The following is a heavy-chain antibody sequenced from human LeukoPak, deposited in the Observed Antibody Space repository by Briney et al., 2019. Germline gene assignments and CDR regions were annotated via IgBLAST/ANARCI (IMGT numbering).Heavy chain of an antibody. J-gene: IGHJ6*02. CDR3: ARGDIAVVVAWGMDV. CDR1: GFTFSSYA. Sequence: GGSLRLSCAASGFTFSSYAMSWVRQAPGKGLEWVSAISGSGSSTYYADSVKGRFTISRDNSKNTLYLQMNSLRAEDTAVYYCARGDIAVVVAWGMDVWGQGTTVTVSS. CDR2: ISGSGSST. V-gene: IGHV3-23*01. D-gene: IGHD2-15*01.